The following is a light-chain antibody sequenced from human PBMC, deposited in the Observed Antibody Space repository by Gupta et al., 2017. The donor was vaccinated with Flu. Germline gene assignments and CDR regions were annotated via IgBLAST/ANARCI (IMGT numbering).Light chain of an antibody. V-gene: IGKV1-27*01. J-gene: IGKJ3*01. CDR2: SAS. CDR3: QKYNGAPFT. Sequence: GKVPKLLIYSASTLLSGVTSRFNGSGSGTAFTLTSTSLQPEDVATYYCQKYNGAPFTFGPGTKVQIK.